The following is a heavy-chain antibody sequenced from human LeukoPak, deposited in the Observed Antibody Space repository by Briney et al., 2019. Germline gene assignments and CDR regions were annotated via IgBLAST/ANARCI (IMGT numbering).Heavy chain of an antibody. CDR2: IYYSGST. CDR3: ARHGGEYYDILTGYFNPKEFDY. CDR1: GGSISSSSYY. Sequence: SETLSLTCTVSGGSISSSSYYWGWIRQPPGKGLEWNGSIYYSGSTYYNPSLKSRVTISVDTSKNQFSLKLSSVTAADTAVYYCARHGGEYYDILTGYFNPKEFDYWGQGTLVTVSS. V-gene: IGHV4-39*01. J-gene: IGHJ4*02. D-gene: IGHD3-9*01.